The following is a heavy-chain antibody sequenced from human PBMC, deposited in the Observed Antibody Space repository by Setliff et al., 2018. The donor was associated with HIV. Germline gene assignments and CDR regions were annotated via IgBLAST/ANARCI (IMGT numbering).Heavy chain of an antibody. D-gene: IGHD5-12*01. J-gene: IGHJ4*01. V-gene: IGHV4-61*09. CDR1: GGSITSGNYF. Sequence: SETLSLTCTVSGGSITSGNYFWSWIRQPAGKGLEWIGHMYTDGSTNYNPSFKSRVTISADTSKNQFSLKLGSVTAADTAVYYCARDSRWLQFPYFDSWGQGTPVTVSS. CDR3: ARDSRWLQFPYFDS. CDR2: MYTDGST.